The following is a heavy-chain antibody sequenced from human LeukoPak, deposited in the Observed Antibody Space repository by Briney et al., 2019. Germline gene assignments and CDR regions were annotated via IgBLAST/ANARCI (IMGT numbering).Heavy chain of an antibody. Sequence: PSETLSPTCTVSGGSISSYYWSWIRQPAGKGLEWIGRIYTTGSTNYNPSLKSRVTMSVDMSKNQFSLKLRSVTAADTAIYYCARDPLHDFGDHLNFWGQGTLVTVSS. CDR1: GGSISSYY. CDR2: IYTTGST. D-gene: IGHD4-17*01. V-gene: IGHV4-4*07. CDR3: ARDPLHDFGDHLNF. J-gene: IGHJ4*02.